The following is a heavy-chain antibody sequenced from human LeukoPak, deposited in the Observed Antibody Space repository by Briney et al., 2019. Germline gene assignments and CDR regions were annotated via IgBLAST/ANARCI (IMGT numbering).Heavy chain of an antibody. D-gene: IGHD7-27*01. V-gene: IGHV3-74*01. J-gene: IGHJ4*02. CDR1: GFTFSSYW. CDR2: LNSDGTTT. Sequence: GGSLRLSCAASGFTFSSYWMHWVRQAPGKGLVWVSRLNSDGTTTRYADSVKGRFSIARDNAKNTLYLHMNSLRAEDTAVYYCARLINWGSTCDWGQGTLVTVSS. CDR3: ARLINWGSTCD.